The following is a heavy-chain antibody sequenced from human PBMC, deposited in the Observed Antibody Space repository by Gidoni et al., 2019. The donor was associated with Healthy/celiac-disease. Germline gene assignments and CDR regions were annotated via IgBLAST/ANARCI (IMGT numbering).Heavy chain of an antibody. Sequence: QVHLVQSGAEVKKPGASVKVSCKASGYTFTSYGISWVRQAPGQGLEWMGWNRAYNGNTNYAQKLQGRVTMTTDTSTSTAYMELRSLRSDDTAVYYCARSSSWGLVDYYYGMDVWGQGTTVTVSS. J-gene: IGHJ6*02. CDR1: GYTFTSYG. CDR3: ARSSSWGLVDYYYGMDV. D-gene: IGHD6-13*01. V-gene: IGHV1-18*01. CDR2: NRAYNGNT.